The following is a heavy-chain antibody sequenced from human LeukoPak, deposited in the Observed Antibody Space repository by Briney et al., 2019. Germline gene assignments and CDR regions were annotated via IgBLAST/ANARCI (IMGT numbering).Heavy chain of an antibody. Sequence: ASETLSLTCTVTGGSISGYHWNWIRQSPGKGLEWIANIYYTGIADYNPSLKSRVTTSVDTSKNEISLILSSVTAADTAVYYCARKTYCSGGRCYGENWFDPWGQGTLVTVSS. D-gene: IGHD2-15*01. J-gene: IGHJ5*02. CDR3: ARKTYCSGGRCYGENWFDP. CDR1: GGSISGYH. CDR2: IYYTGIA. V-gene: IGHV4-59*08.